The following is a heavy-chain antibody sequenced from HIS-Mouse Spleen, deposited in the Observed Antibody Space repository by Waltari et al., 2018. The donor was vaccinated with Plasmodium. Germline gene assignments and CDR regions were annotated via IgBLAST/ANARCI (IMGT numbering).Heavy chain of an antibody. CDR1: GYPFTGYY. D-gene: IGHD6-13*01. CDR2: INPNSGGT. V-gene: IGHV1-2*02. J-gene: IGHJ4*02. CDR3: ARDLAAAGHFDY. Sequence: QVQLVQSGAEVKKPGASVTVSCKASGYPFTGYYLHWVRQAPGQGLEWMGWINPNSGGTNYAQKFQGRVTMTRDTSISTAYMELSRLRSDDTAVYYCARDLAAAGHFDYWGQGTLVTVSS.